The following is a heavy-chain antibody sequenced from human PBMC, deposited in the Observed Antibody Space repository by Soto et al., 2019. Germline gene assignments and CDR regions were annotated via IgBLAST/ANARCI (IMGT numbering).Heavy chain of an antibody. CDR3: ARDRGYYYGSGSYYNAQSWFDP. Sequence: ASVKVSCKASGYTFTSYAMHWVRQAPGQRLEWMGWINAGNGNTKYSQKFQGRVTITRDTSASTAYMELSSLRSEDTAVYYCARDRGYYYGSGSYYNAQSWFDPRGQGTLVTVSS. CDR1: GYTFTSYA. V-gene: IGHV1-3*01. D-gene: IGHD3-10*01. CDR2: INAGNGNT. J-gene: IGHJ5*02.